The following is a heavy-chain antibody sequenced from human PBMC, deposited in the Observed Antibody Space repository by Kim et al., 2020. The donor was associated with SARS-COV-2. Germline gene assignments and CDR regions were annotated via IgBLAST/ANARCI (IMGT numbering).Heavy chain of an antibody. CDR2: ISGSGGST. CDR3: AKDLELWFGEFITHAFDI. CDR1: GFTFSSYA. V-gene: IGHV3-23*01. J-gene: IGHJ3*02. Sequence: GGSLRLSCAASGFTFSSYAMSWVRQAPGKGLEWVSAISGSGGSTYYADSVKGRFTISRDNSKNTLYLQMNSLRAEDTAVYYCAKDLELWFGEFITHAFDIWGQGTMVTVSS. D-gene: IGHD3-10*01.